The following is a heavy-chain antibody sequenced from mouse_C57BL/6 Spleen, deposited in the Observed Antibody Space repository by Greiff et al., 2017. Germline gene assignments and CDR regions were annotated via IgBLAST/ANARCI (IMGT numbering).Heavy chain of an antibody. CDR1: GYTFTDYN. CDR2: INPNNGGT. D-gene: IGHD1-1*02. CDR3: ASRGGYGPGEYYFDY. Sequence: EVQLQQSGPELVKPGASVKIPCKASGYTFTDYNMDWVKQSHGKSLEWIGDINPNNGGTIYNQKFKGKATLTVDKSSSTAYMELRSLTSEDTAVYYCASRGGYGPGEYYFDYWGQGTTLTVSS. J-gene: IGHJ2*01. V-gene: IGHV1-18*01.